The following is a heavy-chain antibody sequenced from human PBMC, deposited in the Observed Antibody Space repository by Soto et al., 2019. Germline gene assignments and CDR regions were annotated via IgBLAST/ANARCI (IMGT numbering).Heavy chain of an antibody. CDR2: ISYDGSNK. V-gene: IGHV3-30-3*01. Sequence: LRLSCAASGFTFSSYAMHWVRQAPGKGLEWVAVISYDGSNKYYADSVKGRFTISRDNSKNTLYLQMNSLRAEDAAVYYCARDPSYYYDSSGYSYYYYGMDVWGQGTTVTVSS. CDR3: ARDPSYYYDSSGYSYYYYGMDV. J-gene: IGHJ6*02. D-gene: IGHD3-22*01. CDR1: GFTFSSYA.